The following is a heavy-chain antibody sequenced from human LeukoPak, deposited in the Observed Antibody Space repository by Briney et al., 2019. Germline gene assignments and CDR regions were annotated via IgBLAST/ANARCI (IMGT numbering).Heavy chain of an antibody. Sequence: GGSLRLSCAASGFTVSSNYMSWVRQAPGKGLEWVSAIYSGGSTYYADSAKGRFTISRDNSKNTLYLQMNSLRAEDTAVYYCARDRGDSSGYFFDYWGQGTLVTVSS. D-gene: IGHD3-22*01. CDR2: IYSGGST. CDR1: GFTVSSNY. V-gene: IGHV3-53*05. J-gene: IGHJ4*02. CDR3: ARDRGDSSGYFFDY.